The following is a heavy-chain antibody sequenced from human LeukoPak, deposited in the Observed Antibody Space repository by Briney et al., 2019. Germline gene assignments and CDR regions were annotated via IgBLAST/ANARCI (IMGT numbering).Heavy chain of an antibody. V-gene: IGHV3-23*01. D-gene: IGHD3-16*02. CDR3: AKDVSENYRIWGSYRSDY. Sequence: PGGSLRLSCAASGFTLSSYAMSWVRQAPGKGLEWVSSITGSGGTTYYADSVKGRFTVSRDNSKNTLYLQMNSLTAGDAAVYYCAKDVSENYRIWGSYRSDYWGQGTLVTVSS. CDR1: GFTLSSYA. J-gene: IGHJ4*02. CDR2: ITGSGGTT.